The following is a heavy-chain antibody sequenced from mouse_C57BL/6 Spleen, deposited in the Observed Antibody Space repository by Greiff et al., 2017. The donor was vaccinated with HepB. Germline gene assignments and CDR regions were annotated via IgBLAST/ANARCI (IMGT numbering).Heavy chain of an antibody. J-gene: IGHJ1*03. D-gene: IGHD2-4*01. Sequence: VQLQQSGAELVMPGASVKLSCKASGYTFTSYWMHWVKQRPGQGLEWIGEIDPSDSYTNYNQKFKGKSTLTVDKSSSTAYMQLSSMTSEDSAVYYWARSFDYLYWYFDVWGTGTTVTVSS. CDR2: IDPSDSYT. V-gene: IGHV1-69*01. CDR1: GYTFTSYW. CDR3: ARSFDYLYWYFDV.